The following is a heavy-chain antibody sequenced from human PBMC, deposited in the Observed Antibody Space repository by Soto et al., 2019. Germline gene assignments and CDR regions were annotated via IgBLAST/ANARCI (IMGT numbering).Heavy chain of an antibody. V-gene: IGHV4-28*01. CDR1: GYSISSSNW. D-gene: IGHD1-26*01. CDR3: ARREIQGPIDY. J-gene: IGHJ4*02. CDR2: IYYSGTT. Sequence: PSETLSLTCAVSGYSISSSNWWGWIRQPPGKGLEWIGYIYYSGTTYYNPSLKGRATMSVDTSKNQFSLKLTSVTAVDTAVYYCARREIQGPIDYWGQGTLVTVSS.